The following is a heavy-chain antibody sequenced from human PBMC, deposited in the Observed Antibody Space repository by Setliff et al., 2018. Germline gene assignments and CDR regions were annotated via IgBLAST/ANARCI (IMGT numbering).Heavy chain of an antibody. CDR2: IFHLGNA. Sequence: SETLSLTCAVSGGSITDRNWWNWVRQPPGKGLEWIASIFHLGNAYYNPSLKSRVTMSVDTSKNQFSLRLTSVTAADTAVYYCVRQGADTGSNYDKYFRHWGQGTLVTVSS. J-gene: IGHJ1*01. CDR3: VRQGADTGSNYDKYFRH. CDR1: GGSITDRNW. V-gene: IGHV4-4*02. D-gene: IGHD1-26*01.